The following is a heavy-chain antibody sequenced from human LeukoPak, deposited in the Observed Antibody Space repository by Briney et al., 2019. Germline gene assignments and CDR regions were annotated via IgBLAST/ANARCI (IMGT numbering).Heavy chain of an antibody. CDR2: ISYDGSNK. CDR3: ARGGLQWELQLHYFDY. Sequence: GGSLRLSCAASGFTFSSYAIHWVRQAPGKGLEWVAVISYDGSNKYYADSVKGRFTISRDNSKNTLYLQMNSLRAEDTAVYYCARGGLQWELQLHYFDYWGQGTLVTVSS. V-gene: IGHV3-30-3*01. J-gene: IGHJ4*02. D-gene: IGHD1-26*01. CDR1: GFTFSSYA.